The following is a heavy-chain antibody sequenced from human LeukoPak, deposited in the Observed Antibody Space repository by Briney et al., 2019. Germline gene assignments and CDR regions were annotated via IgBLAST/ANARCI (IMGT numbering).Heavy chain of an antibody. Sequence: PGGSLRLSCAASGFTFIRYWMAWVRQAPGKGLEWVANIKGDESARHQADSVKGRFTISTDNTRNSLYLQMTNLRGDDTAVYYCARDVVGSLDYWGQGTLVTVSS. CDR1: GFTFIRYW. V-gene: IGHV3-7*01. J-gene: IGHJ4*02. CDR2: IKGDESAR. D-gene: IGHD2-15*01. CDR3: ARDVVGSLDY.